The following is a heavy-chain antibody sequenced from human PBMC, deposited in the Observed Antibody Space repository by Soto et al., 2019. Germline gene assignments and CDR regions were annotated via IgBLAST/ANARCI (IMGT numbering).Heavy chain of an antibody. D-gene: IGHD3-10*01. V-gene: IGHV4-39*01. J-gene: IGHJ6*04. CDR3: ARGIPEQLWFGDLLLDNYYGMEV. CDR1: GGSISSSSYY. CDR2: IYYSGST. Sequence: SETLSLTCTVSGGSISSSSYYWGWIRQPPGKGLEWIGSIYYSGSTYYNPSLKSRVTISVDTSKNQFSLKLSSVTAADTAVYYCARGIPEQLWFGDLLLDNYYGMEVWGKGTTVP.